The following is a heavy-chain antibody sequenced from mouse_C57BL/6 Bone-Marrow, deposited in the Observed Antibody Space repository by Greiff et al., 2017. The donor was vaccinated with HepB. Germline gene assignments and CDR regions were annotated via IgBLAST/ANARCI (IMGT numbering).Heavy chain of an antibody. V-gene: IGHV1-81*01. D-gene: IGHD1-1*01. CDR3: ANYYGSSPWYFDY. CDR2: IYPRSGNT. Sequence: QVQLQQSGAELARPGASVKLSCKASGYTFTSYGISWVKQRTGQGLEWIGEIYPRSGNTYYNEKFKGKVTLTADKSTSTAYMELRSLTSEDSAVYFCANYYGSSPWYFDYWGQGTTLTVSS. J-gene: IGHJ2*01. CDR1: GYTFTSYG.